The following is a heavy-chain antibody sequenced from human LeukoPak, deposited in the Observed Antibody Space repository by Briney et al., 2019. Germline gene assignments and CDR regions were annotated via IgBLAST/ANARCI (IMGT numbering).Heavy chain of an antibody. D-gene: IGHD3-16*01. Sequence: PGGSLRLSCAASGSTFSDYYMSWIRQAPGKGLEWVSYISSSGSTIYYADCVKGRFTISRDNAKNSLYLQMNSLRAEDTAVYYCARDVPSFSLADAFDIWGQGTMVTVSS. CDR3: ARDVPSFSLADAFDI. J-gene: IGHJ3*02. CDR2: ISSSGSTI. V-gene: IGHV3-11*01. CDR1: GSTFSDYY.